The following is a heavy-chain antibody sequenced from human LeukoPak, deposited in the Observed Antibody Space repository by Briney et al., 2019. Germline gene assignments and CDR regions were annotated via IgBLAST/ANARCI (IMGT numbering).Heavy chain of an antibody. CDR1: GFTVSSNY. CDR3: ARARVGCTNYAFDI. J-gene: IGHJ3*02. V-gene: IGHV3-53*01. Sequence: PGGSLRRSCAASGFTVSSNYISWVRQAPGKGLEWVSVIYSGGSAYYADSVKGRSTISRDNSKNTVHLQMNSLRAEDTAVYYCARARVGCTNYAFDIWGQGTMVTVSS. D-gene: IGHD2-8*01. CDR2: IYSGGSA.